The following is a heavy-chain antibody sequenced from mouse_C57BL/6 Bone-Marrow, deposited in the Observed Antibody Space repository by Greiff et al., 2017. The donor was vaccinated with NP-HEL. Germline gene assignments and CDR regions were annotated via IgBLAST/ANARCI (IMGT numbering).Heavy chain of an antibody. CDR3: AREDGWYFDV. Sequence: DVHLVESGGGLVKPGGSLKLSCAASGFTFSSYAMSWVRQTPEKRLEWVATISDGGSYTYYPDNVKGRFTISRDNAKNNLYLQMSHLKSEDTAMYYCAREDGWYFDVWGTGTTVTVSS. CDR1: GFTFSSYA. D-gene: IGHD2-3*01. J-gene: IGHJ1*03. CDR2: ISDGGSYT. V-gene: IGHV5-4*01.